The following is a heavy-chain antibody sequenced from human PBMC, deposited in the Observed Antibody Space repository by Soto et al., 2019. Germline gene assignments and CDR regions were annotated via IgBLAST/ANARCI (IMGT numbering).Heavy chain of an antibody. CDR2: ISGFNDDT. CDR1: GYTFTSYG. D-gene: IGHD3-10*01. J-gene: IGHJ5*02. V-gene: IGHV1-18*01. Sequence: QVQLVQSGAEMKNPGASVKVSCKASGYTFTSYGISWVRQAPGQGLEWMGWISGFNDDTNHAQKLQGRVTMIKDTSASTAYMEQRSLKSHGTAVYYCARSGSYYPARNWFGPWGQGTLVTVS. CDR3: ARSGSYYPARNWFGP.